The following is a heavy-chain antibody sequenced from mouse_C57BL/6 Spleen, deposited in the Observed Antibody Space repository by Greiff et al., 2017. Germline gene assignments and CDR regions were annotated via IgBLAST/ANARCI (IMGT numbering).Heavy chain of an antibody. D-gene: IGHD1-1*01. CDR1: GYAFSSSW. Sequence: QVQLKQSGPELVKPGASVKISCKASGYAFSSSWMNWVKQRPGKGLEWIGRIYPGDGDTNYNGKFKGKATLTADKSSSTAYMQLSILTSEDSAVYFCARENYGSLLYFDVWGTGTTVTVSS. V-gene: IGHV1-82*01. J-gene: IGHJ1*03. CDR3: ARENYGSLLYFDV. CDR2: IYPGDGDT.